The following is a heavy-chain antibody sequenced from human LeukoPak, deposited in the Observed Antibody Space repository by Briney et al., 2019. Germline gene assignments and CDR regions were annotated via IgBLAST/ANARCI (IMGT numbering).Heavy chain of an antibody. D-gene: IGHD3-3*01. CDR1: GGSISSYY. CDR3: ARKFFVLRFLEYWFDP. V-gene: IGHV4-59*12. CDR2: IYYSGST. J-gene: IGHJ5*02. Sequence: PSETLSLTCTVSGGSISSYYWSWIRQPPGKGLEWIGYIYYSGSTNYNPSLKSRVTISVDTSKNQFSLKLSSVTAADTAVYYCARKFFVLRFLEYWFDPWGQGTLVTVSS.